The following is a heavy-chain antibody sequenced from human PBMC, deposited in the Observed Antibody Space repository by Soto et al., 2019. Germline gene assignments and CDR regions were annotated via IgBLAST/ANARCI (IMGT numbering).Heavy chain of an antibody. CDR3: ARGGLWGDIVVVPAAGLYYYYFMDV. Sequence: GASVKVSCKASGYTFTSYGISWVRQAPGQGLEWMGWISAYNGNTNYAQKLQGRVTMTTDTSTSTAYMELRSLRSDDTAVYYCARGGLWGDIVVVPAAGLYYYYFMDVWGKGTSVTVSS. CDR1: GYTFTSYG. D-gene: IGHD2-2*01. J-gene: IGHJ6*03. CDR2: ISAYNGNT. V-gene: IGHV1-18*01.